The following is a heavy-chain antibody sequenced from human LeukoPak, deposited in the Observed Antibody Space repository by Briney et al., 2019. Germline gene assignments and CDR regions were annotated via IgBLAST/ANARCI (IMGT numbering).Heavy chain of an antibody. V-gene: IGHV3-74*01. CDR2: INTDGSST. CDR1: GFTFSSYW. D-gene: IGHD5-12*01. J-gene: IGHJ4*02. CDR3: ATSDYDSRYYFDC. Sequence: GGSLRLSCAASGFTFSSYWMHWVRRAPGKGLVWVSRINTDGSSTTYADSVSGRFTIYSDNAKNTLYLQMNSLRAQDTAVYFFATSDYDSRYYFDCWGQGTLVTVSS.